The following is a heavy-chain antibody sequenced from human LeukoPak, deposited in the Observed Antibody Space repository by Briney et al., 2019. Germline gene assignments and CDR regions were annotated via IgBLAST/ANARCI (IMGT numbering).Heavy chain of an antibody. D-gene: IGHD2-21*02. V-gene: IGHV3-74*01. CDR2: IKSDGIST. CDR1: GFTFSNYA. J-gene: IGHJ3*02. Sequence: PGGSLRLSCAASGFTFSNYAMSWVRQAPGKGLVWVSRIKSDGISTSYADSVKGRFTISRDNAKNTLYLQMNSLRAEDTAVYYCARGDRFAFDIWGQGTMVTVSS. CDR3: ARGDRFAFDI.